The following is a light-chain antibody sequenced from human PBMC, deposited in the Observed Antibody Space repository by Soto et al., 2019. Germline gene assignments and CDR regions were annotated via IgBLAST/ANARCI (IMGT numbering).Light chain of an antibody. CDR2: EVS. V-gene: IGLV2-14*01. CDR3: SSYGSTSTRYV. J-gene: IGLJ1*01. Sequence: QSALTQPASVSGSPGQSITISCTGTSSDVGGYNYVSWYQQHPGKAPKLMIYEVSNRPSGVSNRFSGSKSGNTASLTITGLQADDEADYFCSSYGSTSTRYVVGTGTKLTVL. CDR1: SSDVGGYNY.